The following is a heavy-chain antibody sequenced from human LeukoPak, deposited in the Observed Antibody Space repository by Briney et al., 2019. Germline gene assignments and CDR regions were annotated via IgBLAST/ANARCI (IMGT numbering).Heavy chain of an antibody. CDR1: GFTFSSYW. Sequence: GGSLRLSCAASGFTFSSYWMSWVRQAPGKGLEWVANIKQDGSEKYYVDSVKGRFTISRDNSKNTLYLQMNSLRAEDTAVYYCARIMNDFWSGYYPLALNYWGQGTPVTVSS. J-gene: IGHJ4*02. D-gene: IGHD3-3*01. V-gene: IGHV3-7*01. CDR3: ARIMNDFWSGYYPLALNY. CDR2: IKQDGSEK.